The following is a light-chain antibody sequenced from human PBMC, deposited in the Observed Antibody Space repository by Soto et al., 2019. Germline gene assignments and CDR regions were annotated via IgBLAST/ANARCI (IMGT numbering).Light chain of an antibody. V-gene: IGLV2-23*02. J-gene: IGLJ1*01. CDR1: SSDVGSYNL. CDR2: EVS. Sequence: QSALTQPASVSGSPGQSITISCTGTSSDVGSYNLVSWYQHHPGKAPKLLIYEVSKRPSGVSNRFSASKSGNTASLTISGLQAEDEADYYCCSYAYSKSPYVFGTRTKVTVL. CDR3: CSYAYSKSPYV.